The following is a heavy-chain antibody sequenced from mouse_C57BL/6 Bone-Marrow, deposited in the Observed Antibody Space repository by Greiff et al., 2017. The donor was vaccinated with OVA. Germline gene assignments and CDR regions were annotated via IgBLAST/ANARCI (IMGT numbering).Heavy chain of an antibody. CDR3: ARSPLYGNYVDY. J-gene: IGHJ2*01. D-gene: IGHD2-1*01. V-gene: IGHV7-3*01. Sequence: EVHLVESGGGLVQPGGSLSLSCAASGFTFTDYYMSWVRQPPGKALEWLGFIRNKANGYTTEYSASVKGRFTISRDNSQSILYLQMNALRAEDSATYYCARSPLYGNYVDYWGQGTTLTVSS. CDR1: GFTFTDYY. CDR2: IRNKANGYTT.